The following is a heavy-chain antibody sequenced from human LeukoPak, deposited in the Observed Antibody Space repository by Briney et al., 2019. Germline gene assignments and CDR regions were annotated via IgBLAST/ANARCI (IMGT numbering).Heavy chain of an antibody. D-gene: IGHD5-12*01. J-gene: IGHJ3*02. V-gene: IGHV4-59*12. Sequence: SETLSLTCGVSGGSISSSYWSWIRQPPGKRLEWIGYIHYSGSTNYNPSLKSRVTMSLDTSKNQFSLKLSSVTAADTDVYYCARVLYSGYDSDAFDIWGQGTMVTVSS. CDR2: IHYSGST. CDR1: GGSISSSY. CDR3: ARVLYSGYDSDAFDI.